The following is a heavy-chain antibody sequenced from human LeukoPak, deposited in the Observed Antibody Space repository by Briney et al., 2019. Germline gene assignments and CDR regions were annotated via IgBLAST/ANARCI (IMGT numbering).Heavy chain of an antibody. J-gene: IGHJ6*03. V-gene: IGHV4-39*01. CDR2: IYYSGST. CDR3: ARAPYDIVTGYYYYMDV. D-gene: IGHD3-9*01. Sequence: SETLSLTCTVSGGSISSSSYYWGWIRRPPGKGLEWIGSIYYSGSTYYNPSLKSRVTISVDTSKNQFSLKLSSVTAADTAVYFCARAPYDIVTGYYYYMDVWGKGTTVTVSS. CDR1: GGSISSSSYY.